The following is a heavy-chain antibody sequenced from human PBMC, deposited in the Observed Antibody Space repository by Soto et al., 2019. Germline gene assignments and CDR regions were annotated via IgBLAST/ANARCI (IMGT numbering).Heavy chain of an antibody. CDR3: AKKVNSGPGSQYFDY. CDR2: FRTSGDGGTT. Sequence: PGGSLRLSCVASGFTFSSYSMSWVRQAPGKGLEWVTGFRTSGDGGTTYYADSVKGRFTISRDNSKNKLFLQMNSLRAEDTAIYYCAKKVNSGPGSQYFDYWGQGTLVTVSS. J-gene: IGHJ4*02. CDR1: GFTFSSYS. D-gene: IGHD3-10*01. V-gene: IGHV3-23*01.